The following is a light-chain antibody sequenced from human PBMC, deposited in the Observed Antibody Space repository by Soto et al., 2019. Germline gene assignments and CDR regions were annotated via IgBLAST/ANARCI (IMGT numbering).Light chain of an antibody. CDR3: LLYFGGAQV. Sequence: QTVVTQETSLTVSPGGTVTLTCASSTGAVTNDNYPNWLQQKPGQAPRGLIYSASNRHSWTPARFSGSLLGGKAALTLSGVQPEDEGDYYCLLYFGGAQVFGGGTKVTVL. J-gene: IGLJ2*01. V-gene: IGLV7-43*01. CDR1: TGAVTNDNY. CDR2: SAS.